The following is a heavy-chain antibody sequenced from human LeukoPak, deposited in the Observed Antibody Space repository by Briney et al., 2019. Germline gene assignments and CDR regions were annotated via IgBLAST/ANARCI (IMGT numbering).Heavy chain of an antibody. CDR2: IIPILGIA. Sequence: SVKVSCKASGGTFSSYAISWVRQAPAQGLEWMGRIIPILGIANYAQKFQGRVTITADKSTSTAYMELSSLRSEDTAVYYCASRIRCGGDCYSGYYYYYGVDVWGQGTTVTVSS. J-gene: IGHJ6*02. CDR3: ASRIRCGGDCYSGYYYYYGVDV. V-gene: IGHV1-69*04. CDR1: GGTFSSYA. D-gene: IGHD2-21*02.